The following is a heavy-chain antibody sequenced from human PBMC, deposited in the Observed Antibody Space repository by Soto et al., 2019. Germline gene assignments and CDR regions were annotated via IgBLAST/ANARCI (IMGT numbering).Heavy chain of an antibody. CDR3: ARARWYDAFDV. Sequence: SETLSLTCAVSGFFISSGNYWGWIRKPPGKGLEWIGSIFHGGNTYYNPSLKSRITISVDISKNQFSLKLNSVTAADTAVYYCARARWYDAFDVWGQGTVVTVSS. CDR1: GFFISSGNY. V-gene: IGHV4-38-2*01. D-gene: IGHD2-15*01. J-gene: IGHJ3*01. CDR2: IFHGGNT.